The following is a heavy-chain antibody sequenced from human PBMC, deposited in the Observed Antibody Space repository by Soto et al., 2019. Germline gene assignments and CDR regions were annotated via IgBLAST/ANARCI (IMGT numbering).Heavy chain of an antibody. CDR1: GGSFTGYY. J-gene: IGHJ4*02. Sequence: QVQLQQWGAGLLKPSETLSLTSAVNGGSFTGYYGCWIRQSPGNGLEWIGEVSHRGRTNYNPSLKSRVTISLDTSKNQFFLKLNSVTAADTGVYYCARNGGSTWYYFDSWGQGTVVTVSS. D-gene: IGHD6-13*01. CDR3: ARNGGSTWYYFDS. V-gene: IGHV4-34*01. CDR2: VSHRGRT.